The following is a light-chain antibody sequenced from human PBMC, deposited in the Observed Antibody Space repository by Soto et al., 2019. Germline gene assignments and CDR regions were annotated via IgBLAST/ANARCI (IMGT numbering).Light chain of an antibody. J-gene: IGKJ1*01. Sequence: DSQLTQAPAVLSASVGDRVTITCRASQGISSYLAWYQQKPGKAPKLLIYAASTLQSGVPSRFSGSGSGTEFTLTISSLQPEDFAPYYCPQLNSYPTFGQGTKVDIK. V-gene: IGKV1-9*01. CDR3: PQLNSYPT. CDR1: QGISSY. CDR2: AAS.